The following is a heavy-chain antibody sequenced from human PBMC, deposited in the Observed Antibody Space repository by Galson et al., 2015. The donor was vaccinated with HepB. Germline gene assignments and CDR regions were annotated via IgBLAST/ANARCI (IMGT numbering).Heavy chain of an antibody. J-gene: IGHJ4*02. Sequence: QSGAEVKKPGESLKISCQGSGYSFTSYWIGWVRQMPGKGLEWLGIIYPGDSDTRYSPSFQGQVTISADKSISTAYLQWSSLKASDTAMYYCARHLSPDIVVVPAAIRYFDYWGQGTLVTVSS. V-gene: IGHV5-51*01. CDR2: IYPGDSDT. CDR1: GYSFTSYW. CDR3: ARHLSPDIVVVPAAIRYFDY. D-gene: IGHD2-2*01.